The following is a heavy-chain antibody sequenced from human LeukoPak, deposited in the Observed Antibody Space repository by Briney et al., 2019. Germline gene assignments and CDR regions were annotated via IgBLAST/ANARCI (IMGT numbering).Heavy chain of an antibody. CDR1: GGTFSSYA. CDR3: ARGSKYCSGGSCYSEFDP. J-gene: IGHJ5*02. Sequence: SVKVSCKASGGTFSSYAISWVRQAPGQGLEWMGGIIPIFGTANYAQKFQGRVTITTDESTSTAYMELSSLRSEDTAVYYCARGSKYCSGGSCYSEFDPWGQGTLVTVSS. CDR2: IIPIFGTA. V-gene: IGHV1-69*05. D-gene: IGHD2-15*01.